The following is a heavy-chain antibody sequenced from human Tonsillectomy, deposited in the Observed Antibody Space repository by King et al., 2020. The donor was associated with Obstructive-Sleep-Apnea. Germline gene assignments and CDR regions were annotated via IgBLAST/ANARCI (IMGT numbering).Heavy chain of an antibody. V-gene: IGHV3-9*01. J-gene: IGHJ4*02. CDR1: GFTFDDYA. Sequence: VQLVEYGGGLVQPGRSLRLSCAASGFTFDDYAMHWGRQAPGNGREWGLGISWDSGSIGYAGTGKGRFTISRDNAQNSRYRQMNSLRAEDTALYYCAKDITAAAGQTFDYWGQGTLVTVSS. D-gene: IGHD6-13*01. CDR3: AKDITAAAGQTFDY. CDR2: ISWDSGSI.